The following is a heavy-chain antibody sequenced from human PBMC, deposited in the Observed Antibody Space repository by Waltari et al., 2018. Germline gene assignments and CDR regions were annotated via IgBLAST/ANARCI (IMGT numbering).Heavy chain of an antibody. CDR3: ARLLVDYYDSSGYSFDP. D-gene: IGHD3-22*01. J-gene: IGHJ5*02. V-gene: IGHV4-39*01. Sequence: QLQLQESGPGLVKPSETLSLTCTVSGGSISSSSYYWGWIRQPPGKGLAWIGRIYYSGRTYDNPSLKSRVTISVDTSKNQFSLKLSSVTAADTAVYYCARLLVDYYDSSGYSFDPWGQGTLVTVSS. CDR2: IYYSGRT. CDR1: GGSISSSSYY.